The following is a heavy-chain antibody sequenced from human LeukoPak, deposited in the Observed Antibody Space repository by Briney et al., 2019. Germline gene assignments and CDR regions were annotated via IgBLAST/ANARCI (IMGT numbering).Heavy chain of an antibody. CDR2: IYYSGST. CDR1: GGSISSGSYY. Sequence: SETLSLTCTVSGGSISSGSYYWSWIRQPPGKGLEWIGYIYYSGSTNYNPSLKSRVTISVDTSKNQFSLKLSSVTAADTAVYYCARSALLWFGELFPFDYWGQGTLVTVSS. CDR3: ARSALLWFGELFPFDY. J-gene: IGHJ4*02. V-gene: IGHV4-61*01. D-gene: IGHD3-10*01.